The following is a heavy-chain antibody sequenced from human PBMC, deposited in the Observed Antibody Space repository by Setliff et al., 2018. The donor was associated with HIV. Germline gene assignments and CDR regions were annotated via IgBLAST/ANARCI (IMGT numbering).Heavy chain of an antibody. CDR1: GGSVSSTTYF. CDR2: ISGSGDST. D-gene: IGHD3-16*01. Sequence: PSETLSLTCTVSGGSVSSTTYFWGWIRQAPGKGLEWVSGISGSGDSTFYAHSVKGRFTISRDNSRDTLYLEMNNLRAEDTALYYCAKDYTPTFWEYNWFDVWGQGTQVTVSS. CDR3: AKDYTPTFWEYNWFDV. J-gene: IGHJ5*02. V-gene: IGHV3-23*01.